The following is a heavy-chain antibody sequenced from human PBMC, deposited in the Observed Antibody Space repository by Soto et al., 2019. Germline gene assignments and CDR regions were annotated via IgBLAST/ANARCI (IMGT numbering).Heavy chain of an antibody. CDR1: GGSVTNSSYY. Sequence: TLSPTCTVSGGSVTNSSYYWGWIRQSPGRGLEWMGGVYDRGTSYSRSSVKSRVPISVDTSKNQSSLNFNSVTASDTALYYCVSQRTTVLTQAYFDYWGPGALVTSPQ. J-gene: IGHJ4*02. CDR3: VSQRTTVLTQAYFDY. D-gene: IGHD4-17*01. CDR2: VYDRGTS. V-gene: IGHV4-39*01.